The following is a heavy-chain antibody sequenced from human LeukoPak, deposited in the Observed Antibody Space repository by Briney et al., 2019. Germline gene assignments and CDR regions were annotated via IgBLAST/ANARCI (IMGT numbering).Heavy chain of an antibody. V-gene: IGHV4-59*01. CDR2: IYYSGST. Sequence: SETLCLTCTVSGGSISSYYWSWIRQPPGKGLEWIGYIYYSGSTNYNPSLKSRVTISVDTSKNQFSLKLSSVTAADTAVYYCARGDLWFGELSRFDPWGQGTLVTVSS. D-gene: IGHD3-10*01. CDR1: GGSISSYY. J-gene: IGHJ5*02. CDR3: ARGDLWFGELSRFDP.